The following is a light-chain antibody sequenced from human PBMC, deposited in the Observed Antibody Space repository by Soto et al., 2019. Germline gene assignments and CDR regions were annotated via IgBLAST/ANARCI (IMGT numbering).Light chain of an antibody. CDR3: QQYGSSPPLT. CDR2: GAS. CDR1: QSVSSSY. Sequence: EIVLTQSPGTLSLSPGERATLSCRASQSVSSSYLAWDQQKPGQAPRLLIYGASSRATGIPDRFSGSGSGTDFTLTISRLEPEDFAVYYCQQYGSSPPLTFGQGTRLEIK. J-gene: IGKJ5*01. V-gene: IGKV3-20*01.